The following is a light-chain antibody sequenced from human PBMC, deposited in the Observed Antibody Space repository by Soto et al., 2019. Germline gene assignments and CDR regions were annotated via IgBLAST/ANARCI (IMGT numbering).Light chain of an antibody. CDR1: SFNIGTYN. CDR2: SNN. Sequence: QSVLTQPTSASGTPGQRVTIFCSGSSFNIGTYNVNWYRHLPGTAPKLLIHSNNERPSGVPDRFSGSKSGTSASLAISGLQSEDEADYYCAAWDDSLNSYVFGIGTKLTVL. V-gene: IGLV1-44*01. J-gene: IGLJ1*01. CDR3: AAWDDSLNSYV.